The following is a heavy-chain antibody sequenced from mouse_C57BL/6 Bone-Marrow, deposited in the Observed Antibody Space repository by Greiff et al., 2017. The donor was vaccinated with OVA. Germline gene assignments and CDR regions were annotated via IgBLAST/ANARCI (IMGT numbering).Heavy chain of an antibody. CDR2: ISSGGSYT. CDR3: ASQDY. CDR1: GFTFSSYG. V-gene: IGHV5-6*01. J-gene: IGHJ2*01. Sequence: EVQLVESGGDLVKPGGSLKLSCAASGFTFSSYGMSWVRQTPDKRLEWVATISSGGSYTYYPDSVKGRFTISRDNAKNTLYLQMSSLKSEDTAMYYCASQDYWGQGTTLTVSS.